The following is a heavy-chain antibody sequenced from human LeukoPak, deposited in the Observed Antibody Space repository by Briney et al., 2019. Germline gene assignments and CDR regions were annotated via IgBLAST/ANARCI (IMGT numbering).Heavy chain of an antibody. CDR2: ISGASGYI. V-gene: IGHV3-21*01. CDR3: ARVGHNDRGGYYWGFDP. CDR1: GFNFSTHS. J-gene: IGHJ5*02. Sequence: GGSLRLSCAASGFNFSTHSMNWVRQAPGKGLEWVSSISGASGYIYYADFVKGRFTISRDNAKNSLFLQMNSLRAEDTAVYYCARVGHNDRGGYYWGFDPWGQGTLVTVSS. D-gene: IGHD3-22*01.